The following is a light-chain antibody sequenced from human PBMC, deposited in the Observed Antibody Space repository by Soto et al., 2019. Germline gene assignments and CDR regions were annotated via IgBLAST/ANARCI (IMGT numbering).Light chain of an antibody. CDR3: QQYGSSPWT. Sequence: EMVLTQSPGTLSLAPGERATLSCRASQSVSSSYLAWYQQKPGQAPRLLIYGASSRATGIPDRFSGSGSGTDFTLTISRLEPEDFAVYYCQQYGSSPWTFGQGTKVATK. V-gene: IGKV3-20*01. CDR1: QSVSSSY. CDR2: GAS. J-gene: IGKJ1*01.